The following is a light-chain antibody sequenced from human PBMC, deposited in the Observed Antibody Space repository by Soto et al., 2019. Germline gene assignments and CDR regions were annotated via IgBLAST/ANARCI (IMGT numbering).Light chain of an antibody. CDR2: EVS. CDR1: SSDVGGYNY. Sequence: QSVLTPPASVSGCPGQSITISCTGTSSDVGGYNYVSWYQQHPGKAPKLMIYEVSNRPSGVSNRFSGSKSGNTASLTISGLQAEDEADYYCSSYTSGSTLGFGTGTKVTVL. J-gene: IGLJ1*01. V-gene: IGLV2-14*01. CDR3: SSYTSGSTLG.